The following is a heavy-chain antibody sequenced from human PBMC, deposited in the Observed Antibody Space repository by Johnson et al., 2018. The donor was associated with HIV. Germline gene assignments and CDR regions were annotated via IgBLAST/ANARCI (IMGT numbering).Heavy chain of an antibody. V-gene: IGHV3-30-3*01. CDR3: VRGWHSSGRCDVVDI. D-gene: IGHD6-19*01. J-gene: IGHJ3*02. CDR1: GFTFSDSV. CDR2: ISVDGRSQ. Sequence: QVQLVESGGGVVQPGTSLRLSCVVSGFTFSDSVLHWVRQAPGRGLEWVSGISVDGRSQYYPDSLRGRFTISRDNSDNILYLQVNSLRVEDTAVYYCVRGWHSSGRCDVVDIWGQGTMVTVSS.